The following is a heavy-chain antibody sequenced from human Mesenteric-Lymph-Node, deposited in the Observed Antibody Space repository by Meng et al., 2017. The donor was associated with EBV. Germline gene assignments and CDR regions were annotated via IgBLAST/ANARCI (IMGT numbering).Heavy chain of an antibody. J-gene: IGHJ4*02. CDR1: GGSISGGTFY. D-gene: IGHD3-22*01. Sequence: QLQLQESGPGVVKRSXALSLTCTGSGGSISGGTFYWGWIRQPPGKGLEWIGSIYYSGSTYYNPSLKSRVTISLHTSKNQFSLMLTSVTAADTAVYYCAGPVDYYDSNGSYFDYWGQGALVIVSS. V-gene: IGHV4-39*01. CDR3: AGPVDYYDSNGSYFDY. CDR2: IYYSGST.